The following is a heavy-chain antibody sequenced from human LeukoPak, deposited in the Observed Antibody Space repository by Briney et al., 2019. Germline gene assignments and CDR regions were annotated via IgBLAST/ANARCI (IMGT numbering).Heavy chain of an antibody. V-gene: IGHV3-7*04. CDR3: TRVGYIDEGIDY. CDR2: IKQDGSKK. D-gene: IGHD5-24*01. J-gene: IGHJ4*02. CDR1: GFPFSSYW. Sequence: GGSLRLSCVASGFPFSSYWMTWVRQAPGRGLEWVANIKQDGSKKSYVDSVKGRFTISRDNAKNLLYLQMNSLRAEDTAIYYCTRVGYIDEGIDYWGQGTLVTVSS.